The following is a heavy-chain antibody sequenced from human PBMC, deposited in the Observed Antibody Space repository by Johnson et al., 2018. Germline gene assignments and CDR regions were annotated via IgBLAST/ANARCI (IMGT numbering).Heavy chain of an antibody. Sequence: VQLVESGGGVVQPGRSLRLSCAASGFTFSSYGMHWVRQAPGKGLEWVAVISYDGGITYYADSGKGRFTISRDNAKNSLYLQMNSLRAEDTAVYYWARDGGGYDYGMDVCGQGTTVTVSS. J-gene: IGHJ6*02. V-gene: IGHV3-33*05. D-gene: IGHD2-15*01. CDR2: ISYDGGIT. CDR1: GFTFSSYG. CDR3: ARDGGGYDYGMDV.